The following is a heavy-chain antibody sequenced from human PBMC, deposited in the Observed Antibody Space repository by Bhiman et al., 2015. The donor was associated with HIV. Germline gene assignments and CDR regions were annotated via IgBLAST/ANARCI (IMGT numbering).Heavy chain of an antibody. D-gene: IGHD2-15*01. CDR3: ARVCWGGSCYYYGMDV. V-gene: IGHV3-21*03. J-gene: IGHJ6*02. Sequence: EVQLVESGGDLVQPGGSLRLSCAASGFTFSSYEMNWVRQAPGKGLEWVSSISSSSSYIYYADSVKGRFTISRDNAKNSLYLQMNSLRAEDTAVYYCARVCWGGSCYYYGMDVWGQGP. CDR2: ISSSSSYI. CDR1: GFTFSSYE.